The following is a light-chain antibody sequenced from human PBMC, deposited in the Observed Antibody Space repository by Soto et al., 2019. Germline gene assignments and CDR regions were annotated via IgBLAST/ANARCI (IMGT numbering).Light chain of an antibody. V-gene: IGKV3-20*01. CDR2: SAS. CDR3: QRYSISHPKYT. Sequence: EGVLTQAPGTLSLCPGERATLSCRASQRVNSSYLAWYQQKPGQAPRLLIYSASSRATGIPDRFSGSGSGTDFTLTSSILEPEDCQVYYCQRYSISHPKYTFGQRTKLEIK. CDR1: QRVNSSY. J-gene: IGKJ2*01.